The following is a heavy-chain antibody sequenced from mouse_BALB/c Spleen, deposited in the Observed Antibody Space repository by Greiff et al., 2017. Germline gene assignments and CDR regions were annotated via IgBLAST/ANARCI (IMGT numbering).Heavy chain of an antibody. Sequence: EVMLVESGGGLVKPGGSLKLSCAASGFAFSSYDMSWVRQTPEKRLEWVAYISSGGGSTYYPDTVKGRFTISRDNAKNTLYLQMSSLKSEDTAMYYCARQLLRYAMDYWGQGTSVTVSS. CDR1: GFAFSSYD. CDR3: ARQLLRYAMDY. D-gene: IGHD1-1*01. CDR2: ISSGGGST. V-gene: IGHV5-12-1*01. J-gene: IGHJ4*01.